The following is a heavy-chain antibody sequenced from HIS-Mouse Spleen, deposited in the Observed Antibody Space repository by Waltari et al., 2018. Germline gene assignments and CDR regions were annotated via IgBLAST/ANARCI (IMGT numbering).Heavy chain of an antibody. D-gene: IGHD6-13*01. CDR2: INHSGST. Sequence: QVQLQQWGAGLLKPSETLSLTCAVYGGSFSGYCWSWIRQPPGKGLEWNGEINHSGSTKYTPSLKSRVTISVDTSKNQCALKLSSVTAADTAVYYCARSWGQWYFDLWGRGTLVTVSS. CDR1: GGSFSGYC. J-gene: IGHJ2*01. CDR3: ARSWGQWYFDL. V-gene: IGHV4-34*01.